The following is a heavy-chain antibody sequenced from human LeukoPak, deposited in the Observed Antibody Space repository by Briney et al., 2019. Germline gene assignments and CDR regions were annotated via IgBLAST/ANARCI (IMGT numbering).Heavy chain of an antibody. J-gene: IGHJ4*02. CDR3: ARFSVVPAAFDS. V-gene: IGHV1-8*02. CDR1: GYTFTSYD. CDR2: MNPNNGNT. Sequence: ASVKVSCKASGYTFTSYDINWVRQATGQGLEWMGWMNPNNGNTGHAQKFQGRVTMTRNTSISTVYMELSSLRSEDTAVYYCARFSVVPAAFDSWGQGTLVTVSS. D-gene: IGHD2-2*01.